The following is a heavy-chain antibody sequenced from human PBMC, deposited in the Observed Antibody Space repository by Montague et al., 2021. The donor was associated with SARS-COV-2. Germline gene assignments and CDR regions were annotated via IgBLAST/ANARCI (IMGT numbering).Heavy chain of an antibody. CDR2: LNSGGGT. J-gene: IGHJ3*01. Sequence: SETLSLTCTVSGGSISSSSYYWGWLRQPPGKGLEWIGYLNSGGGTXFNPSLKSRVTMSEDISENQLSLKLRSVTAADTAVYYCARQRGGVTMVRSVKYDVFDVWGRGRMVLVSS. D-gene: IGHD3-10*01. V-gene: IGHV4-61*05. CDR1: GGSISSSSYY. CDR3: ARQRGGVTMVRSVKYDVFDV.